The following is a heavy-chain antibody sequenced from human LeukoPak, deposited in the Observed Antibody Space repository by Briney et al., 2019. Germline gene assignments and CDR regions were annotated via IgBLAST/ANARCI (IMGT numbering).Heavy chain of an antibody. V-gene: IGHV3-30-3*01. J-gene: IGHJ4*02. CDR3: ARADYDFWSGYFDY. CDR1: GFTFSSYA. Sequence: GGSLRLSCAASGFTFSSYAMHWVRPAPGKGLEWVAVISYDGSNKYYADSVKGRFTISRDNSKNTLYLQMNSLRAEDTAVYYCARADYDFWSGYFDYWGQGTLVTVSS. D-gene: IGHD3-3*01. CDR2: ISYDGSNK.